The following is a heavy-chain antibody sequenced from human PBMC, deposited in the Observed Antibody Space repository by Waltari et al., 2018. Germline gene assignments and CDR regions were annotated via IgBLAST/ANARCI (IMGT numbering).Heavy chain of an antibody. CDR1: GGSISSYY. Sequence: QVQLQESGPRLGKPSETVALIGTVSGGSISSYYWSWIRQPPGKGLDWIGYIYYTGSTTFNPSLKSRVTMSVDTSKNQFSLKLSAVTAADTSVYYCARGGGGDWEWFDPWGQGTLVTVSS. J-gene: IGHJ5*02. CDR3: ARGGGGDWEWFDP. CDR2: IYYTGST. D-gene: IGHD2-21*02. V-gene: IGHV4-59*01.